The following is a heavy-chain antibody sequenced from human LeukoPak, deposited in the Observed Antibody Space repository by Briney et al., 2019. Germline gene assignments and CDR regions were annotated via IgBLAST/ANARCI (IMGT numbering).Heavy chain of an antibody. Sequence: SVKVSCKASGGTFSSYAISWVRQAPGQGLEWMGGIIPIFGTANYAQKFQGRVTITVDKSTSTAYMELSSLRSEDTAVYYCARAFSSGYDRWIYYFDYWGQGTLVTVSS. D-gene: IGHD5-12*01. CDR3: ARAFSSGYDRWIYYFDY. V-gene: IGHV1-69*06. CDR2: IIPIFGTA. CDR1: GGTFSSYA. J-gene: IGHJ4*02.